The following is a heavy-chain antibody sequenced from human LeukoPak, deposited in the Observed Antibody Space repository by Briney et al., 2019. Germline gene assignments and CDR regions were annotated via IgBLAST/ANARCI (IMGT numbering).Heavy chain of an antibody. D-gene: IGHD3-3*01. V-gene: IGHV4-59*01. CDR1: GDPISSYY. J-gene: IGHJ6*03. CDR3: AREAYYDFWSGYLYYYYYMDV. Sequence: SETLSLTCTVSGDPISSYYWSWIRQPPGKGLEWIGYIYYSGSTNYNPSLKSRVTISVDTSKNQFSLKLSSVTAADTAVYYCAREAYYDFWSGYLYYYYYMDVWGKGTTVTVSS. CDR2: IYYSGST.